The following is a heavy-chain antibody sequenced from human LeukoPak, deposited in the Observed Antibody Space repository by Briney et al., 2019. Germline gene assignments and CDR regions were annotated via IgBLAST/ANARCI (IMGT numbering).Heavy chain of an antibody. CDR2: TYYRSKWYN. Sequence: SQTLSLTCAISGDSVSSNSAAWNWIRQSPSRGLEWLGRTYYRSKWYNDYAVSVKSRITINPDTSKNQFSLQLNSVTREDTAVYYCARDLLLWFGELSGDSDYWGQGTLVTVSS. CDR1: GDSVSSNSAA. V-gene: IGHV6-1*01. CDR3: ARDLLLWFGELSGDSDY. D-gene: IGHD3-10*01. J-gene: IGHJ4*02.